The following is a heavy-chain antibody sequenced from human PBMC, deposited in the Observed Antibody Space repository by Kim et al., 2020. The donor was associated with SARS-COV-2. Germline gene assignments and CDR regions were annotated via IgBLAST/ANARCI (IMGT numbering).Heavy chain of an antibody. CDR1: GFTFDDYA. Sequence: GGSLRLSCAASGFTFDDYAMHWVRQAPGKGLEWVSGISWNSGSIGYADSVKGRFTISRDNAKNSLYLQMNSLRAEDTALYYCAKEVYSSSWARGYYYGMDVWGQGTTVTVSS. D-gene: IGHD6-13*01. J-gene: IGHJ6*02. V-gene: IGHV3-9*01. CDR3: AKEVYSSSWARGYYYGMDV. CDR2: ISWNSGSI.